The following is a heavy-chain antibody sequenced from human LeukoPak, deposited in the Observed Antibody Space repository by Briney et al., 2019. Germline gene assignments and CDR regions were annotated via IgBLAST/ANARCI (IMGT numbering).Heavy chain of an antibody. Sequence: GGSLRLSCAASGFTFSTFAMIWVRQPPGKGLEWVSSIFPSGGEIHYADSVRGRFTISRDNSKSTLSLQMNSLRAEDTAVYYCARDRGRSALDDAFDIWGQGTRVTVSS. J-gene: IGHJ3*02. V-gene: IGHV3-23*01. CDR1: GFTFSTFA. CDR3: ARDRGRSALDDAFDI. CDR2: IFPSGGEI. D-gene: IGHD3-10*01.